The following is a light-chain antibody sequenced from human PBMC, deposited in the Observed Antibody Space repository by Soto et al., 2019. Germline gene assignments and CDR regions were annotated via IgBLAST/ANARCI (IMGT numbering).Light chain of an antibody. J-gene: IGKJ1*01. CDR1: QDIGNY. CDR3: QQYNSYSQ. V-gene: IGKV1-33*01. Sequence: DIQMTQSPSSLSASVGDRVTITCQASQDIGNYLNWYKQKPGKAPKLLIYDASNSETGVPSRFSGSGSGTDFTFTISSLQPEDFATYYCQQYNSYSQFGQGTKVEIK. CDR2: DAS.